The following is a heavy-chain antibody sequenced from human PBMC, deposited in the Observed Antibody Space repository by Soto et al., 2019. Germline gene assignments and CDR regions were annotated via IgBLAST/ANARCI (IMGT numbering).Heavy chain of an antibody. Sequence: QVQLQESGPGLVKPSETLSLTCTVSGGSISNYYWSWIRQSPGKGLEWIGYISYSGGTNYNPSLNSRITISDDMFKNQATLKLSSLTAADTAVYYCARVGDTSGYYYFLDHWGQGTLVTVSS. V-gene: IGHV4-59*01. J-gene: IGHJ4*02. CDR2: ISYSGGT. D-gene: IGHD3-22*01. CDR1: GGSISNYY. CDR3: ARVGDTSGYYYFLDH.